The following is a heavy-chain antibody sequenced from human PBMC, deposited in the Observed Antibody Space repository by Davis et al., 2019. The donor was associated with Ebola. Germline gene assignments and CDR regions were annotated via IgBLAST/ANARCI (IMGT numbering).Heavy chain of an antibody. Sequence: PGGSLRLSCVASEFTFSSYSMNWVRQAPGKGLEWVSYISSSSSTIYYADSVKGRFTISRDNSENTLYLQMNSLTADDTAVYYCARAVFHEVLDYWGQGTPVTVSS. CDR3: ARAVFHEVLDY. D-gene: IGHD3-3*01. CDR2: ISSSSSTI. V-gene: IGHV3-48*01. J-gene: IGHJ4*02. CDR1: EFTFSSYS.